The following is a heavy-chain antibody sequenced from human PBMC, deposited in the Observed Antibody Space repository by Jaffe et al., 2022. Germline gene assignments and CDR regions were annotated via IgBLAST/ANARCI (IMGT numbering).Heavy chain of an antibody. D-gene: IGHD1-26*01. J-gene: IGHJ3*02. CDR3: ARDCVGAGWGAFDI. CDR2: IYTSGST. Sequence: QVQLQESGPGLVKPSQTLSLTCTVSGGSISSGSYYWSWIRQPAGKGLEWIGRIYTSGSTNYNPSLKSRVTISVDTSKNQFSLKLSSVTAADTAVYYCARDCVGAGWGAFDIWGQGTMVTVSS. CDR1: GGSISSGSYY. V-gene: IGHV4-61*02.